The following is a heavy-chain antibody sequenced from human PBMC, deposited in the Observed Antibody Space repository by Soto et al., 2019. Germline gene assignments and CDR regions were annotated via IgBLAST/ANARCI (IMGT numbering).Heavy chain of an antibody. Sequence: PGGSLRLSCAASGFTVSSNYMSWVRQAPGKGLEWVSVIYSGGSTYYADSVKGRFTISRDNSKNTLYLQMNSLRAEDTAVYYCARNYYDSGGGFDYRGQGTLVTVSS. CDR3: ARNYYDSGGGFDY. CDR2: IYSGGST. CDR1: GFTVSSNY. D-gene: IGHD3-22*01. V-gene: IGHV3-53*01. J-gene: IGHJ4*02.